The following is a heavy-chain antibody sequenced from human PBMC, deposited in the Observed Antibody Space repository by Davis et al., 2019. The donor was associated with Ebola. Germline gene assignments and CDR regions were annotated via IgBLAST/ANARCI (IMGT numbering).Heavy chain of an antibody. Sequence: GESLKISCAASGFTFSYSWMSWVRQAPGKGLEWVANIKQDGSEKYYVDSVKGRFTISRDNAKNSLYLQMNSLRVEDTGVYYCAREGPYSGYGQDFDYWGQGTLVTVSS. D-gene: IGHD5-12*01. CDR2: IKQDGSEK. V-gene: IGHV3-7*01. J-gene: IGHJ4*02. CDR1: GFTFSYSW. CDR3: AREGPYSGYGQDFDY.